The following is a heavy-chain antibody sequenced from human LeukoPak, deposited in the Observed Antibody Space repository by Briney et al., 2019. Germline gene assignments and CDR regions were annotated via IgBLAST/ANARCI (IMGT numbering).Heavy chain of an antibody. CDR2: ISYDGSNK. D-gene: IGHD1-26*01. CDR1: GFTFSSYA. CDR3: ARAMPIVGATYLDY. J-gene: IGHJ4*02. Sequence: PGGSLRLSCAASGFTFSSYAMHWVRQAPGKGLEWVAVISYDGSNKYYADSVKGRFTISRDNSKNTLYLQMNSLRAEDTAVYYCARAMPIVGATYLDYWGQGTLVTVSS. V-gene: IGHV3-30-3*01.